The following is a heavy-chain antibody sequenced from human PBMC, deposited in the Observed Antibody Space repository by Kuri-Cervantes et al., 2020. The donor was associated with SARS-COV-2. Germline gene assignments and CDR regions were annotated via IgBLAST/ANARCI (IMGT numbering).Heavy chain of an antibody. CDR3: ATTGYSSGWYNFDY. V-gene: IGHV3-11*04. CDR1: GFTVSSNY. D-gene: IGHD6-19*01. J-gene: IGHJ4*02. CDR2: ISSSGSTI. Sequence: GGSLRLSCAASGFTVSSNYMSWIRQAPGKGLEWVSYISSSGSTIYYADSVKGRFTISRDNAKNSLYLLMNTLRAEDTAVYYCATTGYSSGWYNFDYWGQGTLVTVSS.